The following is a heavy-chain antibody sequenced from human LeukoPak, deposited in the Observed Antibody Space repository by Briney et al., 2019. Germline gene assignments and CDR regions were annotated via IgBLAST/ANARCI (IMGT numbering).Heavy chain of an antibody. CDR3: ARGSAKIPAAMITNWFDP. CDR1: GYTFTGYY. J-gene: IGHJ5*02. D-gene: IGHD2-2*01. V-gene: IGHV1-2*04. CDR2: INPNSGGT. Sequence: ASVKVSCKASGYTFTGYYMHWVRQAPGQGLEWMGWINPNSGGTNYAQKFQGWVTMTRDTSISTAYMELSRLRSDDTAVYYCARGSAKIPAAMITNWFDPWGQGTLVTVSS.